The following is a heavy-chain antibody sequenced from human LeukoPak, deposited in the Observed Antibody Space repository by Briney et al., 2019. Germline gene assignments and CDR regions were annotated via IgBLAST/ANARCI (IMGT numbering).Heavy chain of an antibody. CDR3: ARGFCSSTNCYQGPFDF. CDR2: IKNKTNGETT. J-gene: IGHJ4*02. D-gene: IGHD2-2*01. CDR1: GFTFSSAW. Sequence: GALRLSCAASGFTFSSAWMPWVRQAPGKGLEWVGHIKNKTNGETTDYAAPVKGRFIISRDDSKNTLYLQMNSLRTEDTAVYYCARGFCSSTNCYQGPFDFWGQGTLVTVSS. V-gene: IGHV3-15*01.